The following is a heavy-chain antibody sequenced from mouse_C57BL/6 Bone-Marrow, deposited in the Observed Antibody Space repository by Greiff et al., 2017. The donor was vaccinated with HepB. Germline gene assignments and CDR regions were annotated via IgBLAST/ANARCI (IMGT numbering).Heavy chain of an antibody. CDR1: GYTFTSYW. CDR2: IDPSDSYT. Sequence: QVQLQQPGAELVMPGASVKLSCKASGYTFTSYWMHWVKQRPGQGLEWIGEIDPSDSYTNYKQKFKGKSTLTVDKSSSTAYMQLSSLTSEDSAVYYCARGELDGNYAAWFAYWGQGTLVTVSA. J-gene: IGHJ3*01. D-gene: IGHD2-1*01. V-gene: IGHV1-69*01. CDR3: ARGELDGNYAAWFAY.